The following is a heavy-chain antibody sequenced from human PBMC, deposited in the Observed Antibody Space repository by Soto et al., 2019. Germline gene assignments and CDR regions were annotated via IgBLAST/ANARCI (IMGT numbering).Heavy chain of an antibody. CDR3: ARGQLVWYGDLTPYHRDMDV. CDR2: ISHDGGT. V-gene: IGHV4-34*02. D-gene: IGHD3-10*01. J-gene: IGHJ6*02. Sequence: QVQLQKWGAGLLRPSETLSLTCAFYGGSFDDFYWSWVRQSPGKGLEWVGEISHDGGTNYSPSLSSRVSISVDTSKNQFSRHLRSVTAADTGLYYCARGQLVWYGDLTPYHRDMDVWGQGTTVTVSS. CDR1: GGSFDDFY.